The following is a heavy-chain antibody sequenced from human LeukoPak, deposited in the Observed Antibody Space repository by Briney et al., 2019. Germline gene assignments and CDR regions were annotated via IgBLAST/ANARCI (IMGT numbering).Heavy chain of an antibody. CDR3: AREVGGSRPRTFDI. V-gene: IGHV3-21*01. J-gene: IGHJ3*02. CDR2: ISISSSYI. D-gene: IGHD1-26*01. CDR1: GFTFSSYS. Sequence: PGGSLRLSRAASGFTFSSYSMNWVRQAPGKGLEWVSTISISSSYINYAHSVKGRFTCSRDNAKNSLYQQINSVRAEDTAVYYCAREVGGSRPRTFDIWGQGTMVTVSS.